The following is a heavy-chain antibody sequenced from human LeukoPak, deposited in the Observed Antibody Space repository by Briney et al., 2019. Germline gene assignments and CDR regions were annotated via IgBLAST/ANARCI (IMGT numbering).Heavy chain of an antibody. CDR3: ARGGNLGGYFYQYMDV. CDR1: GYTFTRHG. V-gene: IGHV1-18*01. D-gene: IGHD1-14*01. CDR2: ISIFNDKA. Sequence: ASVKVSCKASGYTFTRHGINWVRQAPGQGPEWMGWISIFNDKANYAENFQGRVIMTADTSTSTAYMELRSLRSDDTAVYYCARGGNLGGYFYQYMDVCGKGTTVTVSS. J-gene: IGHJ6*03.